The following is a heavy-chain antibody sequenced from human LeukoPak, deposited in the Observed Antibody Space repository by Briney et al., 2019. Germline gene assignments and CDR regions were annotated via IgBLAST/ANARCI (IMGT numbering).Heavy chain of an antibody. D-gene: IGHD6-13*01. V-gene: IGHV4-34*01. J-gene: IGHJ4*02. Sequence: SQTLSLTCAVYGGSFSGYYWSWIRQPPGKGLEWIGEINHSGSTNYNPSLKSRVTISVDTSKNQFSLKLSSVTAADTAVYYCASLRGRIAAAGSFDYWGQGTLVTVSS. CDR3: ASLRGRIAAAGSFDY. CDR2: INHSGST. CDR1: GGSFSGYY.